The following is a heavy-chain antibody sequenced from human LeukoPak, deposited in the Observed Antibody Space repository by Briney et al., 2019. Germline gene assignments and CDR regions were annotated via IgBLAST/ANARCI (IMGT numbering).Heavy chain of an antibody. CDR3: ARGGSATFSPMVRGVMRSEYYRDV. D-gene: IGHD3-10*01. Sequence: GASVKVSCKASGCTFSSYAISWVRQAPGQGLEWMGGIIPIFGTANYAQKFQGRVTITADESTSTAYMELSSLRSEDTAVYYCARGGSATFSPMVRGVMRSEYYRDVWGKGTTVTFSS. V-gene: IGHV1-69*13. CDR2: IIPIFGTA. CDR1: GCTFSSYA. J-gene: IGHJ6*03.